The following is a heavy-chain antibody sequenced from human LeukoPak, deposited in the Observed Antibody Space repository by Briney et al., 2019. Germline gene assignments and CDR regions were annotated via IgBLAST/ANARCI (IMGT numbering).Heavy chain of an antibody. Sequence: GVSVKVSCKASGYTFTSYGISWVRQAPGQGLEWMGWISPYNGNTNYAQKLQGRVTLTTDTSTSTAYMELRSLRSDDTAVYYCARLYSSSWYRVDDYWGQGTLVTVSS. CDR1: GYTFTSYG. J-gene: IGHJ4*02. D-gene: IGHD6-13*01. CDR3: ARLYSSSWYRVDDY. V-gene: IGHV1-18*01. CDR2: ISPYNGNT.